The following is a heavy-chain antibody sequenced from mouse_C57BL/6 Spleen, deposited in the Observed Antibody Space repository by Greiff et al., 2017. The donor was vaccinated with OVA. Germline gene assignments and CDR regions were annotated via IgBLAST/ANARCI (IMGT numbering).Heavy chain of an antibody. J-gene: IGHJ3*01. D-gene: IGHD2-4*01. CDR2: IHPNSGST. Sequence: VQLQQPGAELVKPGASVKLSCKASGYTFTSYWMHWVKQRPGQGLEWIGMIHPNSGSTTYHEKFKSKATLTVDKSSSTAYMQLSSLTSEDSAVYDCASGSYYDYDPSYWGQGTLVTVSA. V-gene: IGHV1-64*01. CDR1: GYTFTSYW. CDR3: ASGSYYDYDPSY.